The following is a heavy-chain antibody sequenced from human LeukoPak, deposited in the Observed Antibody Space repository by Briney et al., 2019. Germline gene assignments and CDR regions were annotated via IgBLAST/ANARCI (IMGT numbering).Heavy chain of an antibody. CDR2: IIPIFGTA. V-gene: IGHV1-69*05. Sequence: GASAKVSCKASGGTFSSYAISWVRQAPGQGLEWMGGIIPIFGTANYAQKFQGRVTITTDESTSTAYMELSSLRSEDTAVYYCATASVITGTISFDYWGQGTLVTVSS. J-gene: IGHJ4*02. CDR1: GGTFSSYA. D-gene: IGHD1-7*01. CDR3: ATASVITGTISFDY.